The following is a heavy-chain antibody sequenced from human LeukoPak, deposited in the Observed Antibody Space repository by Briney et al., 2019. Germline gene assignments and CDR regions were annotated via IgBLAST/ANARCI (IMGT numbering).Heavy chain of an antibody. CDR2: IKQDGSEK. Sequence: GGSLRLSCAASGFTFSSYWMSWVRQAPGKGLEWVANIKQDGSEKYYVDSVKGRFTISRDNAKNSLYLQMNSLRAEDTAVYYCARDRIFYDILTGYLSAGDYYFDYWGQGTLVTVSS. J-gene: IGHJ4*02. V-gene: IGHV3-7*01. D-gene: IGHD3-9*01. CDR3: ARDRIFYDILTGYLSAGDYYFDY. CDR1: GFTFSSYW.